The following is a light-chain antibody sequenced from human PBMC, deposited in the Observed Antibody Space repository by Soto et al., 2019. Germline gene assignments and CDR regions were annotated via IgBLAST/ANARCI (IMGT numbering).Light chain of an antibody. CDR3: VAWDDSLNGYV. V-gene: IGLV1-36*01. J-gene: IGLJ1*01. Sequence: QSVLTQPPSVSEAPRQRVSISCSGSSSNIGNHAVNWYQQLPGKAPKLLIYYDDLLPSGVSDRFSGSKSGASASLAISGLQSEDEADYYCVAWDDSLNGYVFGTGTKLTVL. CDR2: YDD. CDR1: SSNIGNHA.